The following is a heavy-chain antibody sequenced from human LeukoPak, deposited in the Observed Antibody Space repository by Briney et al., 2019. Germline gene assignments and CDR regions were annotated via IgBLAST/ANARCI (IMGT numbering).Heavy chain of an antibody. J-gene: IGHJ4*02. Sequence: PGGSLRLSCVAWGFTFRHSEMSCVPQAPGKGLEWVSYISTSGSTRFYADSVKGRFTISRDNAKSSLYLQMNSLRVEDTAVYYCAGDRPDPPYPKREYPIGDDWGQGTLVAVSS. CDR2: ISTSGSTR. CDR1: GFTFRHSE. V-gene: IGHV3-48*03. D-gene: IGHD1-14*01. CDR3: AGDRPDPPYPKREYPIGDD.